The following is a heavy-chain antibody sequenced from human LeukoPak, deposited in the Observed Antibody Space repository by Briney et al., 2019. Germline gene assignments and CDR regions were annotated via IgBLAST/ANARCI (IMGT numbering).Heavy chain of an antibody. J-gene: IGHJ4*02. CDR2: IIPIFGTA. CDR1: GGTFSSYA. Sequence: SVKVSCKASGGTFSSYAISWVRQAPGQGLEWVGGIIPIFGTANYAQKFQGRVTITADESTSTAYMELSSLRSEDTAVYYCARDMEWLRLGGEGYFDYWGQGTLVTVSS. V-gene: IGHV1-69*13. D-gene: IGHD5-12*01. CDR3: ARDMEWLRLGGEGYFDY.